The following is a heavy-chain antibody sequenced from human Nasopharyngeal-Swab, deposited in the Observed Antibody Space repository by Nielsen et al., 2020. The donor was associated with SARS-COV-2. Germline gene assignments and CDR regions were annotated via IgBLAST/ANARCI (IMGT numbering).Heavy chain of an antibody. Sequence: SETLSLTCTVSGGSVTDTDYFWGWIRQPPVTGLEWIGNIDYSGRTFYNPSLKSRVSISVDTSKSQFSLKLHSVTAADTAVYYCASYLGVDGQKRFDYWGQGTLVTVSS. CDR3: ASYLGVDGQKRFDY. D-gene: IGHD5-24*01. CDR2: IDYSGRT. V-gene: IGHV4-39*01. J-gene: IGHJ4*02. CDR1: GGSVTDTDYF.